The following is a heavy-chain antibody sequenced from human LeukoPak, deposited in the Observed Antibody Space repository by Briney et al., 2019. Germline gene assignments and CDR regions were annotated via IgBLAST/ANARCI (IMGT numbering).Heavy chain of an antibody. V-gene: IGHV3-23*01. CDR3: AKVTGGDMITYGGLDY. CDR1: GFTFSSYA. J-gene: IGHJ4*02. Sequence: GGSLRLSCAASGFTFSSYAMSWVRQVPGKGLEWVSAIIGSGDTTYYAASVKGRLTISRDNSKNTLYLQMNSLRAEDTAVYYCAKVTGGDMITYGGLDYWGQGTLVTVSS. D-gene: IGHD3-16*01. CDR2: IIGSGDTT.